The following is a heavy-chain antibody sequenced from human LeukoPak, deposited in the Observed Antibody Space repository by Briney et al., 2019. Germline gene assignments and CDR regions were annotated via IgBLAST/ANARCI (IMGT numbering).Heavy chain of an antibody. Sequence: SETLSLTCTVSGGSISSSSYYWGWIRQPPGKGLEWIVSIKYSGTTYYNPSLMGRVTISVDTSKNQFSLKLSSVTAADTAVYYCARLSSSSPFSSDKYYFDYWGQGTLVTVSS. CDR2: IKYSGTT. J-gene: IGHJ4*02. CDR3: ARLSSSSPFSSDKYYFDY. D-gene: IGHD6-6*01. CDR1: GGSISSSSYY. V-gene: IGHV4-39*01.